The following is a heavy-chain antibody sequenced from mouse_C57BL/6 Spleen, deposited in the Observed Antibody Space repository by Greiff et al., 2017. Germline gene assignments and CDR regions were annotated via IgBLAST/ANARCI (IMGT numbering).Heavy chain of an antibody. CDR2: ISSGGSYT. CDR1: GFTFSSYG. Sequence: EVKLVESGGDLVKPGGSLKLSCAASGFTFSSYGLSWVRQTPDKRLEWVATISSGGSYTYYPDSVKGRFTISRDNAKNTLYLQMSSLKSEDTAMYYCARHAIGDYWGQGTTLTVSS. V-gene: IGHV5-6*01. J-gene: IGHJ2*01. CDR3: ARHAIGDY. D-gene: IGHD2-14*01.